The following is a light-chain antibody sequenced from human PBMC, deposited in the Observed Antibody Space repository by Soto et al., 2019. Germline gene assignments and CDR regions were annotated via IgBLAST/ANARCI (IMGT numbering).Light chain of an antibody. V-gene: IGKV1-39*01. CDR1: QTINTF. J-gene: IGKJ4*01. CDR3: QQYDNLPLT. Sequence: DIQMTQSPSSLSASVGDRVTITCRASQTINTFLNWYQQKPGKAPKLLIYAASSLQSGVPSRFSGSGSGTDFTLTISSLQPEDIATYYCQQYDNLPLTFGGGTKVDIK. CDR2: AAS.